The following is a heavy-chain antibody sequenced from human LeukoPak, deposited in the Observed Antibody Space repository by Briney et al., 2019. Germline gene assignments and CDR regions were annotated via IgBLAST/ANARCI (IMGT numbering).Heavy chain of an antibody. CDR3: ARDWGYYDSSGYK. CDR1: GGTFSSYA. CDR2: IIPIFGTA. V-gene: IGHV1-69*01. J-gene: IGHJ4*02. D-gene: IGHD3-22*01. Sequence: SVEVSCKASGGTFSSYAISWVRQAPGQGLEWMGGIIPIFGTANYAQKFQGRVTITADESTSTAYMELSSLRSEDTAVYYCARDWGYYDSSGYKWGQGTLVTVSS.